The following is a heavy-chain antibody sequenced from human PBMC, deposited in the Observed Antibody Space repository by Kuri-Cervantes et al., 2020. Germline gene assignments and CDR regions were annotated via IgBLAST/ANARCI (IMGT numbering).Heavy chain of an antibody. V-gene: IGHV3-33*01. Sequence: GGSLRLSCAASGFTFSSYGMHWVRQAPGKGLEWVAVIWYDGSNKYYADSVKGRFTISRDNSKNTLYLQMNSLRAEDTAVYYCARLNYYDSTRDAFDIWGQGTMVTVSS. CDR1: GFTFSSYG. J-gene: IGHJ3*02. D-gene: IGHD3-22*01. CDR2: IWYDGSNK. CDR3: ARLNYYDSTRDAFDI.